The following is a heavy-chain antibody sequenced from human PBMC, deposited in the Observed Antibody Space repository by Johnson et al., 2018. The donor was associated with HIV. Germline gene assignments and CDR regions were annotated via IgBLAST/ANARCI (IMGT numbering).Heavy chain of an antibody. J-gene: IGHJ3*02. CDR1: GFTFDDYA. CDR3: AKGKIAAAGDAFDI. V-gene: IGHV3-9*01. Sequence: QLVESGGGLVQPGRSLRLSCAASGFTFDDYAMHWVRQAPGKGLEWVSGISWNSGSIGYADSVKGRFTISRDNAKNSLYLQMNSLRAEDTALYYCAKGKIAAAGDAFDIWGQVTMVTVSS. CDR2: ISWNSGSI. D-gene: IGHD6-13*01.